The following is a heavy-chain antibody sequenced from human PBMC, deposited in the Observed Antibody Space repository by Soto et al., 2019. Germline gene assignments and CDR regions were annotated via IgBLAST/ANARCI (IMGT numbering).Heavy chain of an antibody. J-gene: IGHJ4*02. D-gene: IGHD6-13*01. CDR3: ARVIAAAAAFAY. Sequence: QVQLVQSGAEVKKPGASVKVSCKASSYTFASYGISWVRQAPGQGLEWMGWISAYNGKTNYPQKLQGRVTMTTDTSTSTAYMELRSLRSDDTAVYYRARVIAAAAAFAYWGQGTLVTVSS. CDR2: ISAYNGKT. CDR1: SYTFASYG. V-gene: IGHV1-18*01.